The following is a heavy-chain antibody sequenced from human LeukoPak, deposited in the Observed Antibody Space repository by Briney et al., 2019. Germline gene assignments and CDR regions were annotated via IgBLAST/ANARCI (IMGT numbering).Heavy chain of an antibody. CDR3: ASEGLRAYYYYYMDV. J-gene: IGHJ6*03. V-gene: IGHV3-74*01. CDR2: ISTDGSST. Sequence: GGSLRLSCAASGFTFSSYWMHWVRQAPGKGLVWVSRISTDGSSTSYADSVKGRFTISRDNAKNTLYLQMNSLRAEDTAVYYCASEGLRAYYYYYMDVWGKGTTVTVSS. CDR1: GFTFSSYW. D-gene: IGHD5-12*01.